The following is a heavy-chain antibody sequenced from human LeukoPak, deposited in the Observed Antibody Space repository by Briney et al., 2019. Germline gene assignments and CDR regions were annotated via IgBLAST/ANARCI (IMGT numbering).Heavy chain of an antibody. Sequence: GGSLRLSCAASGFLFSGSALHWVRQASGKGLEGVGRIRSRANNYATAYAASVEGRFTISRDDSKNSAYLQMNSLKTEDTAVYHCAAEMEQWPEGYALDIWGQGTMITVSS. CDR3: AAEMEQWPEGYALDI. CDR2: IRSRANNYAT. V-gene: IGHV3-73*01. CDR1: GFLFSGSA. D-gene: IGHD6-19*01. J-gene: IGHJ3*02.